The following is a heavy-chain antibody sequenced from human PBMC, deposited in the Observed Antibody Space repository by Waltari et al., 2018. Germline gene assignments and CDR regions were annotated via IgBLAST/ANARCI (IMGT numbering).Heavy chain of an antibody. CDR3: ARGGRYAISWFDF. CDR1: GYTFISFA. J-gene: IGHJ5*01. V-gene: IGHV1-18*01. D-gene: IGHD3-16*01. Sequence: QVHLVQPGGEVRKSGASVRVSCKTSGYTFISFAITWVRQAPGQGLEWMGWVNPRNGHTNLLQALQGRLTLTTDSSTATAYMELRNLTSDDTAIYYCARGGRYAISWFDFWGQGTPVTVSS. CDR2: VNPRNGHT.